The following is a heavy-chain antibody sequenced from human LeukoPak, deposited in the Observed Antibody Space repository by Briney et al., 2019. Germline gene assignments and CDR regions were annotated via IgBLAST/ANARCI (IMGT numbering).Heavy chain of an antibody. Sequence: PGGSLRLSCAASGFTFSSYAMSWVRQAPGEGLEWVSSLSDSGGSTYYADSVEGRFTISRDNSKNTLYLQMNSLRAEDTAVYYCARGVTIFGVVSLYYYYYMDVWGKGTTVTVSS. CDR1: GFTFSSYA. CDR3: ARGVTIFGVVSLYYYYYMDV. J-gene: IGHJ6*03. D-gene: IGHD3-3*01. V-gene: IGHV3-23*01. CDR2: LSDSGGST.